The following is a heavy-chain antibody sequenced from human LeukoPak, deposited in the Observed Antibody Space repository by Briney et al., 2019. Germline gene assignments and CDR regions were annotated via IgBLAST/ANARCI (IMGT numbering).Heavy chain of an antibody. Sequence: PGGSLRLSCAASGFTFSSYWMSWVRQAPGKGLEWVANIKQDGSEKYYVDSVKGRFTISRDNAKNSLYLQMNSLRAEDTAVYYCARKKYYYDSSGYYGYWGQGTLVTVSS. CDR2: IKQDGSEK. J-gene: IGHJ4*02. V-gene: IGHV3-7*03. CDR3: ARKKYYYDSSGYYGY. CDR1: GFTFSSYW. D-gene: IGHD3-22*01.